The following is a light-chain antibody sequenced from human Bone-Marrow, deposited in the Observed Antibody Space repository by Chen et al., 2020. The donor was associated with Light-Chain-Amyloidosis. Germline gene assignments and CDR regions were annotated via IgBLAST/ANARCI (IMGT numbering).Light chain of an antibody. V-gene: IGLV3-21*02. J-gene: IGLJ3*02. CDR3: QVWDRSSDRPV. CDR2: DDS. CDR1: NIGSTS. Sequence: SYVLPQPSSVSVAPGPTATIVCGGNNIGSTSVHWYQQTPGQAPLLVVYDDSDRPSGIPERLSGSNSGNTATLTISRVEAGDEADYYCQVWDRSSDRPVFGGGTKLTVL.